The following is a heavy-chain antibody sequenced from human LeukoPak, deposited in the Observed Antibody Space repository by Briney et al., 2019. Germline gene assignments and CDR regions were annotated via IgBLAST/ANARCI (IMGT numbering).Heavy chain of an antibody. CDR2: ISAYNGHR. V-gene: IGHV1-18*01. CDR1: GYTFATYG. CDR3: ARDQGGGNCDF. Sequence: ASVKVSCKASGYTFATYGFSWVRQAPGQGLEWMGWISAYNGHRTYAQNFQGRVSMTTDSSTNTAYMELRSLRPDDTAVYYCARDQGGGNCDFLGQGSLGTVSS. D-gene: IGHD2-21*01. J-gene: IGHJ4*02.